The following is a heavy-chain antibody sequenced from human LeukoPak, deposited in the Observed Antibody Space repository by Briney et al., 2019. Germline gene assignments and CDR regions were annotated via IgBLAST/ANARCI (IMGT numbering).Heavy chain of an antibody. J-gene: IGHJ4*02. CDR2: IYYSGST. CDR1: GGSISSYY. Sequence: SETLSLTCTVSGGSISSYYWSWIRQPPGKGLEWIGYIYYSGSTNYNPSLKSRVTISVDTSKNQFSLKLSSVTAADTAVYYCARAYCSGGSCYDYWGQGTLVTVSS. D-gene: IGHD2-15*01. V-gene: IGHV4-59*01. CDR3: ARAYCSGGSCYDY.